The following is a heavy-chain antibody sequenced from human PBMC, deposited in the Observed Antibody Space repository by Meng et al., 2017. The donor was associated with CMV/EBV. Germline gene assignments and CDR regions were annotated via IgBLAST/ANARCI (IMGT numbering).Heavy chain of an antibody. CDR3: ARGGNWFDP. V-gene: IGHV4-34*01. J-gene: IGHJ5*02. CDR1: GGSFSGYY. Sequence: VQPQQGGAGLLNASETLSLPCAVYGGSFSGYYWSWIRQPPGKGLEWIGEINHSGSTNYNPSLKSRVTISVDTSKNQFSLKLSSVTAADTAVYYCARGGNWFDPWGQGTLVTVSS. CDR2: INHSGST.